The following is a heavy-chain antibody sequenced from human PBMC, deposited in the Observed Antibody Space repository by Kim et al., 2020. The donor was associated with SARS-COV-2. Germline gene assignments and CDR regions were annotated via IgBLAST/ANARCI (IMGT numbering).Heavy chain of an antibody. D-gene: IGHD5-12*01. J-gene: IGHJ3*02. CDR3: ARVSGSYDAFDI. Sequence: NYNPSLKSRVTISVDTSKNQFSLKLSSVTAADTAVYYCARVSGSYDAFDIWGQGTMVTVSS. V-gene: IGHV4-59*01.